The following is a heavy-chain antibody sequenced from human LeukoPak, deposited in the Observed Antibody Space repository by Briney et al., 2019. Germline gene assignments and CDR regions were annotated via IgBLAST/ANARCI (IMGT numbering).Heavy chain of an antibody. V-gene: IGHV3-30*04. D-gene: IGHD4/OR15-4a*01. J-gene: IGHJ6*03. Sequence: HPGRSLRLSCAASGFTFSSYAMHWVRQAPGKGLEWVAVISYDGSNKYYADSVKGRFTISRDNSKNTLYLQMNSLRAEDTAVYYCARDGMGLTILFYYYYMDVWGKGTTVTVSS. CDR3: ARDGMGLTILFYYYYMDV. CDR1: GFTFSSYA. CDR2: ISYDGSNK.